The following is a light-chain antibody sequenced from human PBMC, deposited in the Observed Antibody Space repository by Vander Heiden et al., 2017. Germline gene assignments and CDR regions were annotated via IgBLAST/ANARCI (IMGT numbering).Light chain of an antibody. Sequence: SYVLTQPPSVSVAPGQTARITCGGNNIGRKRVHWYQQKPGQAPVLVVYDESDRTSGIPERFSGSNAGNTATLTISRVEAGDEADYYCQVWDSSSDHVVFGGGTKLTVL. V-gene: IGLV3-21*02. CDR3: QVWDSSSDHVV. CDR1: NIGRKR. J-gene: IGLJ2*01. CDR2: DES.